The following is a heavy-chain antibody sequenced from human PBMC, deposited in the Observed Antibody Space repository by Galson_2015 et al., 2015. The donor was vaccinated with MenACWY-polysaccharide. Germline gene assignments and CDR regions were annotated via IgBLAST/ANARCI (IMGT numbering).Heavy chain of an antibody. CDR1: GFSFSSYN. J-gene: IGHJ4*02. CDR2: IRGPSDII. Sequence: SLRLSCAASGFSFSSYNMDWVRQAPGKGLEWVSYIRGPSDIIYYADSVKGRFTISRDNAKNSLYLQMNSLRDEDTAVYYCARDSGIAGADDYWGQGTLVTVSS. D-gene: IGHD6-13*01. CDR3: ARDSGIAGADDY. V-gene: IGHV3-48*02.